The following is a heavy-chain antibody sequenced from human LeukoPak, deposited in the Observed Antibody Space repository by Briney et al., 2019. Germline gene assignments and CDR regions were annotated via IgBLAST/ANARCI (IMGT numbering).Heavy chain of an antibody. CDR1: GGSISSGSYY. D-gene: IGHD3-10*01. CDR3: AREIRDHYGSGSYCPFDY. Sequence: SQTLSLPCSVSGGSISSGSYYGSWIRQPAGKGLEWIGRIYTSGSTNYNPYLKSRVTISVDPSKNQFSLKLSSVAAADTAVYYCAREIRDHYGSGSYCPFDYWGQGTRVSVSS. J-gene: IGHJ4*02. V-gene: IGHV4-61*02. CDR2: IYTSGST.